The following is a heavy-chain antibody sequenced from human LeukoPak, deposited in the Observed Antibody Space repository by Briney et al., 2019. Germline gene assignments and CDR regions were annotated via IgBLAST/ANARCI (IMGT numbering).Heavy chain of an antibody. V-gene: IGHV3-30*18. CDR1: GFTFSSYG. CDR2: ISYDGSNK. CDR3: AKDSEEGEGYFDY. Sequence: GGSLRLSCAASGFTFSSYGMHWVRQAPGKGLEWVAVISYDGSNKYYADSVKGRFTISRDNSKNTLYLQMNSLRAEDTAVYYCAKDSEEGEGYFDYWGQGTLVTVSS. D-gene: IGHD3-16*01. J-gene: IGHJ4*02.